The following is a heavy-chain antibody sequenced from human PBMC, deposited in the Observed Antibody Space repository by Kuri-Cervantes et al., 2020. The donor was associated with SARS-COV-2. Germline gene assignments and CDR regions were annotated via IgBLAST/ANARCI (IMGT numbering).Heavy chain of an antibody. D-gene: IGHD3-22*01. Sequence: GSLRLSCTVSGGSISSYYWSWIRQPAGKGLEWIGRIYTSGSTNYNPSLKSRVTMSVDTSKNQFSLKLSSVTAADTAVYYCARDDHYYDSSGLTLWGQGTRVTVSS. CDR3: ARDDHYYDSSGLTL. J-gene: IGHJ4*02. V-gene: IGHV4-4*07. CDR2: IYTSGST. CDR1: GGSISSYY.